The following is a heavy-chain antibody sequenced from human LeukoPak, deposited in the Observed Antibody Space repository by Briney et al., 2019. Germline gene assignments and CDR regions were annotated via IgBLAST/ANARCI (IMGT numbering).Heavy chain of an antibody. Sequence: PGGSLRLSCAASGFTFSSYWMSWVRQAPGKGLEWVANIKQDGSEKYYVDSVKGRFTISRDNAKNSLYLQMNSLRAEDTAVYYCARDSYYDSSGYYRGNYYCYMDVWGKGTTVTVSS. CDR1: GFTFSSYW. V-gene: IGHV3-7*01. J-gene: IGHJ6*03. D-gene: IGHD3-22*01. CDR3: ARDSYYDSSGYYRGNYYCYMDV. CDR2: IKQDGSEK.